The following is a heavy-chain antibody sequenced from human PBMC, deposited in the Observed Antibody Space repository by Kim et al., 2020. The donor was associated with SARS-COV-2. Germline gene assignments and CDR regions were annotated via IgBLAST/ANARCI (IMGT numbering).Heavy chain of an antibody. V-gene: IGHV4-39*01. D-gene: IGHD4-17*01. CDR2: IYYSTS. CDR1: GGSISSSSYY. Sequence: SETLSLTCTVSGGSISSSSYYWGWIRQPPGKGLEWLGNIYYSTSFYNPSLKSRVTISVDPSKNQFSLKLTSVTAADTAVYYCARTDGGAFAYWGQGTLVT. J-gene: IGHJ4*02. CDR3: ARTDGGAFAY.